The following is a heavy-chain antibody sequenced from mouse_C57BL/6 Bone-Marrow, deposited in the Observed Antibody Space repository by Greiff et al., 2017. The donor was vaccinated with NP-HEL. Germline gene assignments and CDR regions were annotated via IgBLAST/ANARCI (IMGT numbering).Heavy chain of an antibody. J-gene: IGHJ3*01. D-gene: IGHD1-1*01. V-gene: IGHV1-81*01. CDR3: ARDGVLRPAWFAY. Sequence: VQRVESGAELARPGASVKLSCKASGYTFTSYGISWVKQRTGQGLEWIGEIYPRSGNTYYNEKFKGKATLTADKSSSTAYMELRSLTSEDSAVYFCARDGVLRPAWFAYWGQGTLVTVSA. CDR1: GYTFTSYG. CDR2: IYPRSGNT.